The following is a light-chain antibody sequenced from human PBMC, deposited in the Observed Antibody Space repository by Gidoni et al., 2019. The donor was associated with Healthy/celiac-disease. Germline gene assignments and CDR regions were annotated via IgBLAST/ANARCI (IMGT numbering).Light chain of an antibody. Sequence: DRVMTQSPDSLAVSLGERATINCKSSQSVLYSSNNKNYLAWYQQKPGQPPKLLIYWASTRESGVPDRFSGSGSGTDFTLTISSLQAEDVAVYYCQQYYSTPHTFXQXTKLEIK. J-gene: IGKJ2*01. CDR3: QQYYSTPHT. CDR2: WAS. CDR1: QSVLYSSNNKNY. V-gene: IGKV4-1*01.